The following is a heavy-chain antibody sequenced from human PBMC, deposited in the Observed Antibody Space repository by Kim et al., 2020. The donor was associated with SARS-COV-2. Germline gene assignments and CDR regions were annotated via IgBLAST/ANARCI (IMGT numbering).Heavy chain of an antibody. Sequence: GGSLRLSCAASGFTFSSYAMSWVRQAPGKGLEWVSAISGSGGSTSYADSAKGRFTIARDNPKNKLYPQMNSQRAEDTAVYYCAKKDSKAVTTFGDYYYGMDVGGKGNTVTVSS. V-gene: IGHV3-23*01. CDR1: GFTFSSYA. J-gene: IGHJ6*04. CDR3: AKKDSKAVTTFGDYYYGMDV. D-gene: IGHD3-16*01. CDR2: ISGSGGST.